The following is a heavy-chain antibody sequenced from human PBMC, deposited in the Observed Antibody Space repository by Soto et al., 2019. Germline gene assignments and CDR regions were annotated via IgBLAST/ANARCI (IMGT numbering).Heavy chain of an antibody. J-gene: IGHJ5*02. CDR1: VGSISSGGYS. D-gene: IGHD4-4*01. CDR3: ARAEPTTATFDP. CDR2: IYHSGST. V-gene: IGHV4-30-2*01. Sequence: TLSLTCAVSVGSISSGGYSWSWIRQPPGKGLEWIGYIYHSGSTYYNPSLKSRVTISVDRSKNQFSLKLSSVTAADTAVYYCARAEPTTATFDPWGQGTMVTVSS.